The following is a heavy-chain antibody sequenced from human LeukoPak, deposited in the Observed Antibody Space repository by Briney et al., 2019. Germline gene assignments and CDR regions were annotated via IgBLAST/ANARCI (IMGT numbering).Heavy chain of an antibody. J-gene: IGHJ4*02. V-gene: IGHV3-23*01. CDR2: ITGGGDTT. Sequence: PGGSLRLSCAASAFTFSNHAMSWVRQAPGKGLEWVSAITGGGDTTYCADSVKGRFTISRDNSKNTLYLLMNSLRAEDAAVYYCAKADVEYYSGSGSHFFDCWGQGTLVTVSS. CDR1: AFTFSNHA. D-gene: IGHD3-10*01. CDR3: AKADVEYYSGSGSHFFDC.